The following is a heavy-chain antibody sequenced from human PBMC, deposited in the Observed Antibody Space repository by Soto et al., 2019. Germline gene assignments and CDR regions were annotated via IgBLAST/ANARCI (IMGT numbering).Heavy chain of an antibody. J-gene: IGHJ4*02. D-gene: IGHD3-10*01. CDR1: GFTFSSFA. V-gene: IGHV3-23*01. CDR3: AKSYWEFYFDY. CDR2: ISGSGGST. Sequence: GVSMRLSCAASGFTFSSFAMSWVRQAPGKGLEWVSAISGSGGSTYYADSVKGRFTISRDNSKNTLYLQMDSLRAEDTAVYYCAKSYWEFYFDYWGQGTLVTVSS.